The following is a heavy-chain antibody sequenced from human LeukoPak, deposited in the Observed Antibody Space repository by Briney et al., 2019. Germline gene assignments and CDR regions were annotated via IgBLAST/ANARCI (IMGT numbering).Heavy chain of an antibody. D-gene: IGHD6-13*01. Sequence: PQTLSLTCTVSGGSISSGGYYWSWIRQPPGKGLEWVGYIYHSGSTYYNPSLKSRVTISVDRSKNQLSLKLSSVTAADTAVYYCASKKRIAAAALGAFDIWGQGTMVTVSS. J-gene: IGHJ3*02. CDR2: IYHSGST. V-gene: IGHV4-30-2*01. CDR3: ASKKRIAAAALGAFDI. CDR1: GGSISSGGYY.